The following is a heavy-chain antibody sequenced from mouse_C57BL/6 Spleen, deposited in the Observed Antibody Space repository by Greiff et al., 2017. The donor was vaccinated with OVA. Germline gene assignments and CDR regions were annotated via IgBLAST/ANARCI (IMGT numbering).Heavy chain of an antibody. V-gene: IGHV1-50*01. CDR1: GYTFTSYW. CDR2: IDPSDSYT. CDR3: ARRGFTTVVAYDWYFDV. Sequence: QVQLQQSGAELVKPGASVKLSCKASGYTFTSYWMQWVKQRPGQGLEWIGEIDPSDSYTNYNQKFKGKATLTVDTSSSTAYMQLSSLTSEDSAVYYCARRGFTTVVAYDWYFDVWGTGTTVTVSS. J-gene: IGHJ1*03. D-gene: IGHD1-1*01.